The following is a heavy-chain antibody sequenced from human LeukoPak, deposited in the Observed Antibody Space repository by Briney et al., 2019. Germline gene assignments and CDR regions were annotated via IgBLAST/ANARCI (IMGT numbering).Heavy chain of an antibody. J-gene: IGHJ4*02. V-gene: IGHV3-30*02. CDR2: IRYDESKK. D-gene: IGHD1-26*01. CDR3: AKSHLPNAYSGTYYCDY. Sequence: GGSLRLSCAASGFTFSYYGMHWVRQAPGKGLEWVAFIRYDESKKFYGGSVKGRFTISRDNSKNTLYLQMNSLRTEDTAVYYCAKSHLPNAYSGTYYCDYWGQGTLVTVSS. CDR1: GFTFSYYG.